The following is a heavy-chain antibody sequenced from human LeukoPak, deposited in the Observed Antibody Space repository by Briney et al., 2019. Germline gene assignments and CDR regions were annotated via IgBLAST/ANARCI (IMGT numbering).Heavy chain of an antibody. V-gene: IGHV4-59*11. D-gene: IGHD6-6*01. J-gene: IGHJ4*02. CDR3: AKGEADPVLFDY. CDR2: IYYSGST. CDR1: GGSISSHY. Sequence: SETLSLTCTASGGSISSHYWNWLRQPPRKGLEWIGYIYYSGSTKYNPSLKSRVTISIDMSKNQFSLNLSSVTAADTAMYYCAKGEADPVLFDYWGQGTLVTVSS.